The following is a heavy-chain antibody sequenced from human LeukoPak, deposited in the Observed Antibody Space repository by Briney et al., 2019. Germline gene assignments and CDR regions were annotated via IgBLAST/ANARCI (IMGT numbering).Heavy chain of an antibody. D-gene: IGHD2-2*01. CDR3: ARLGGCSRTSCYSSYFDY. Sequence: SETLSLTCAVYGGSFSGYYWSWIRQPPGKGLEWIGEINHSGSTNYNPSLKSRVTISVDTSKNQFSLKLSSVTAADTAVYYCARLGGCSRTSCYSSYFDYWGQGTLVTVSS. J-gene: IGHJ4*02. CDR2: INHSGST. CDR1: GGSFSGYY. V-gene: IGHV4-34*01.